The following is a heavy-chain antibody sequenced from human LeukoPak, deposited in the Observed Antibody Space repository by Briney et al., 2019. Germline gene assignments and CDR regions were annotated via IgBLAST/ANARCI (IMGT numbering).Heavy chain of an antibody. J-gene: IGHJ4*02. V-gene: IGHV4-34*01. CDR1: GGPFSGYY. D-gene: IGHD2-15*01. CDR3: ARGSGSLCY. Sequence: PSETLSLTCAVYGGPFSGYYWSWIRQPPGKGLEWIGEINHSGSTNYNPSLKSRVTISVDTSKNQFSLKLSSVTAADTAVYYCARGSGSLCYWGQGTLVTVSS. CDR2: INHSGST.